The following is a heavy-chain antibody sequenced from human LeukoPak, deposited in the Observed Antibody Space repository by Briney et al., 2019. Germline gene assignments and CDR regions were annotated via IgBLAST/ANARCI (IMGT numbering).Heavy chain of an antibody. Sequence: SETLSLTCAVYGGSFSGYYWSWIRQPPGKGLEWIGEINHSGSTNYNPSLKSRVTISVDTSKNQFSLKLSSVTAADTAVYYCARATFLEWLKVEYYYYMDVWGKGTTVTVSS. D-gene: IGHD3-3*02. CDR1: GGSFSGYY. J-gene: IGHJ6*03. CDR2: INHSGST. CDR3: ARATFLEWLKVEYYYYMDV. V-gene: IGHV4-34*01.